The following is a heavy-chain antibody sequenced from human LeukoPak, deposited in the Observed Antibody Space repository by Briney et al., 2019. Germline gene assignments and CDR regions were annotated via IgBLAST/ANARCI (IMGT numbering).Heavy chain of an antibody. CDR3: ASSTTIFGVVYAFDI. V-gene: IGHV5-51*01. D-gene: IGHD3-3*01. CDR1: GYSFTSYW. Sequence: GESLKISCKGSGYSFTSYWIGWVRQMPGKGLEWMGIIYPGDSDTRYSPSFQGQVTISADKSISTAYLQWSSLKASDTAMYYCASSTTIFGVVYAFDIWGQGTMVTVSS. CDR2: IYPGDSDT. J-gene: IGHJ3*02.